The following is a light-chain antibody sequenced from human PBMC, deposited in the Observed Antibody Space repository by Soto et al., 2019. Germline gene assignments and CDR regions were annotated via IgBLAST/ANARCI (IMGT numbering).Light chain of an antibody. CDR1: QSVSSSF. V-gene: IGKV3-20*01. CDR2: GAS. J-gene: IGKJ1*01. Sequence: EIVLTQSPGTLSLSPGERATLSCRASQSVSSSFLAWYQQKPDQAPRLLIYGASSRATGIPDRFSGSGSGTDFTLTISRVEPEDFAVYYCQQYGSSPETFGQGTKVEIK. CDR3: QQYGSSPET.